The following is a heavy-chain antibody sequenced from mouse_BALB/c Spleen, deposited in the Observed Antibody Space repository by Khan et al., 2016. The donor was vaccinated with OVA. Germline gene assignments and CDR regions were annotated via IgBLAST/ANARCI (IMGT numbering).Heavy chain of an antibody. V-gene: IGHV2-2*01. CDR2: IWSGGNT. J-gene: IGHJ3*01. Sequence: QVQLKESGPGLVQPSQSLSITCTVSGFSLTTYGVHWVRQSPGKGLEWLGLIWSGGNTDYNAAFISRLSITKDNSKSQVFFKMNSLQADDTVMYYCARNSYMYDFTYWGQGTLVTVSA. CDR3: ARNSYMYDFTY. CDR1: GFSLTTYG. D-gene: IGHD2-14*01.